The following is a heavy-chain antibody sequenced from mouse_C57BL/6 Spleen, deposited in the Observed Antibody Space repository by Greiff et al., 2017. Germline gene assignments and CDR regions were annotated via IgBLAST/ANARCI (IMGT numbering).Heavy chain of an antibody. V-gene: IGHV5-17*01. CDR2: ISSGSSTI. Sequence: EVKLVESGGGLVKPGGSLKLSCAASGFTFSDYGMHWVRQAPEKGLEWVAYISSGSSTIYYADTVKGRFTISRDNAKNTLFLQMTSLRSEDTAMYYCARHYDYDDWYFDVWGTGTTVTVSS. J-gene: IGHJ1*03. CDR1: GFTFSDYG. D-gene: IGHD2-4*01. CDR3: ARHYDYDDWYFDV.